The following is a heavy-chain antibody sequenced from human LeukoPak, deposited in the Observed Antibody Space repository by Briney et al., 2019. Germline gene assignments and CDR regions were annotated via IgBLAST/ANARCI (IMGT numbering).Heavy chain of an antibody. V-gene: IGHV3-7*01. D-gene: IGHD2-15*01. J-gene: IGHJ4*02. Sequence: GGSLRLSCAASGFTFNTFWMSWVRQAPGKGLEWVANIKQDGSEMHYVDSVRGRFTISRDNAKNTLYLQMDSLRAEDTAVYYCARPGTYCSGYGSCFPFEYWGQGSLVIVSS. CDR3: ARPGTYCSGYGSCFPFEY. CDR1: GFTFNTFW. CDR2: IKQDGSEM.